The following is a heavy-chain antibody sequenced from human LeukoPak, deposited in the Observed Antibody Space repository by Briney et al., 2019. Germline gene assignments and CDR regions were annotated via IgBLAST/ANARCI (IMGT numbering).Heavy chain of an antibody. CDR2: IYPGDSDT. J-gene: IGHJ6*03. D-gene: IGHD1-26*01. CDR3: ARRGFGATIGYYYMDV. Sequence: GESLKISCKGSGYSFPNYWIGWVRQMPGKGLEWMGIIYPGDSDTRYSPSFRGQVTISADKSISTAYLQWSSLKASDTAIYYCARRGFGATIGYYYMDVWGKGTTVTVSS. V-gene: IGHV5-51*01. CDR1: GYSFPNYW.